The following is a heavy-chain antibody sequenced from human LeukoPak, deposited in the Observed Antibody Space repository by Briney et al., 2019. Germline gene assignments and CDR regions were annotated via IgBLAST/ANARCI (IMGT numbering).Heavy chain of an antibody. D-gene: IGHD1-26*01. CDR3: ARVRGIVGAILESYNWFDP. J-gene: IGHJ5*02. CDR1: GGTFSSYA. CDR2: IIPIFGTA. Sequence: GASVKVSCKASGGTFSSYAISWVRQAPGQGLERMGGIIPIFGTANYAQKFQGRVTITADESTSTAYMELSSLRSEDTAVYYCARVRGIVGAILESYNWFDPWGQGTLVTVSS. V-gene: IGHV1-69*01.